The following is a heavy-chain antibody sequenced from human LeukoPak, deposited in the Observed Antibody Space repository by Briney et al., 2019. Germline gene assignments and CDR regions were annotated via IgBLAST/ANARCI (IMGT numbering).Heavy chain of an antibody. J-gene: IGHJ5*02. CDR3: ASPGYSSNWSPQS. CDR1: GGTFSSYA. CDR2: IIPILGIA. D-gene: IGHD6-13*01. Sequence: SVKVSCKASGGTFSSYAISWVRQAPGQGLVWMGRIIPILGIANYAQKFQGRVTITADKSTSTAYMELSSLRSEDTAVYYCASPGYSSNWSPQSWGQGTLVTVSS. V-gene: IGHV1-69*04.